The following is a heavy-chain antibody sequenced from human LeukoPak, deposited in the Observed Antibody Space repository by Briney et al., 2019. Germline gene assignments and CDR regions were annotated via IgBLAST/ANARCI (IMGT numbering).Heavy chain of an antibody. CDR3: ARDYYDSSGYYLGVYYYGMDV. Sequence: GGSLRLSCAASGFTFSSYEMNWVRQAPGKGLEWVSYISSSGSTIYYAYSVKGRFTISRDNAKNSLYLQMNSLRAEDTAVYYCARDYYDSSGYYLGVYYYGMDVWGQGTTVTVSS. CDR1: GFTFSSYE. V-gene: IGHV3-48*03. J-gene: IGHJ6*02. D-gene: IGHD3-22*01. CDR2: ISSSGSTI.